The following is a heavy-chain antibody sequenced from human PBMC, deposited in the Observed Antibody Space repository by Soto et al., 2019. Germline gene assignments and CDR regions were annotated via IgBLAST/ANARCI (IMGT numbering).Heavy chain of an antibody. CDR3: ARSTRRITIFGVVTPFNWFDP. CDR2: INPSGGST. V-gene: IGHV1-46*01. D-gene: IGHD3-3*01. J-gene: IGHJ5*02. Sequence: ASVKVSCKASGYTFTSYYMRWVRQAPGQGLEWMGIINPSGGSTSYAQKFQGRVTMTRDTSTSTVYMELSSLRSEDTAVYYCARSTRRITIFGVVTPFNWFDPWGQGTLVTVSS. CDR1: GYTFTSYY.